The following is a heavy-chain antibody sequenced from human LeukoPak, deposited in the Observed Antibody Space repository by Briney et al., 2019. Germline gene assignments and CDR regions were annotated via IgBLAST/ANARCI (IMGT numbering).Heavy chain of an antibody. V-gene: IGHV3-11*01. Sequence: TGGSLRLSCAASGFTFSDYYMSWIRQAPGKGLQGVSYISSSGSTIYYADSVKGRFTISRDNAKNSLYLQMNSLRAEDTAVYYCAREGSTMIVEGDYFDYWGQGTLVTVSS. D-gene: IGHD3-22*01. CDR1: GFTFSDYY. CDR3: AREGSTMIVEGDYFDY. J-gene: IGHJ4*02. CDR2: ISSSGSTI.